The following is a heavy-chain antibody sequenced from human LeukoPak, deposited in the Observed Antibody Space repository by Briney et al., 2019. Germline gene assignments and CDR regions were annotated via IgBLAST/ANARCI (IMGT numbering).Heavy chain of an antibody. CDR3: ARGSRGYFDY. V-gene: IGHV1-8*01. J-gene: IGHJ4*02. D-gene: IGHD3-10*01. Sequence: ASVKVSCKASGYTFTSYDIIWVRHATCQGLEWMGWMNPNSGNTGYAQKFQGRVTMTRNTSISTAYMELRSLRSEDTAVYYCARGSRGYFDYWGQGTLVIVSS. CDR1: GYTFTSYD. CDR2: MNPNSGNT.